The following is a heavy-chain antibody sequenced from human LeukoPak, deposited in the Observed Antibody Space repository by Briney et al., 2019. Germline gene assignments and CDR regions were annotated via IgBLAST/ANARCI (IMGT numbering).Heavy chain of an antibody. CDR1: GASISIGFYY. CDR3: ARAPYRNSFDY. CDR2: IYYSGST. D-gene: IGHD4-11*01. Sequence: SETLSLNCTVSGASISIGFYYWSWIRQHPGKGLEWIGYIYYSGSTYYNPSLKSRVTMSVDTSKNQFSLKLSSVPAADTAVYYCARAPYRNSFDYWGQGTLVTVSS. J-gene: IGHJ4*02. V-gene: IGHV4-31*03.